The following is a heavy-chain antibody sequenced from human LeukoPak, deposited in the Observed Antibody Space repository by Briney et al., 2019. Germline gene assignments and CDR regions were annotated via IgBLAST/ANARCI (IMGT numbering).Heavy chain of an antibody. Sequence: GGSLRLSCSASGFTFSDYYMTWIRQAPGKGLEWISNISPTSSYTNHAAAVKGRFIISRDNAKNSLSLQMNSLRAEDTAVYFCARDMIILQSWGQGTLVTVSS. J-gene: IGHJ5*02. CDR1: GFTFSDYY. D-gene: IGHD3-16*01. CDR3: ARDMIILQS. V-gene: IGHV3-11*06. CDR2: ISPTSSYT.